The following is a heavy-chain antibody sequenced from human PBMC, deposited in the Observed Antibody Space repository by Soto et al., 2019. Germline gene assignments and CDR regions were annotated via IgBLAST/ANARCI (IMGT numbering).Heavy chain of an antibody. D-gene: IGHD3-10*01. Sequence: SETLSLTCTVSGGSISSSSYYWGWIRQPPGKGLEWIGSIYYSGSTYYNPSLKSRVTISVDTSKNQFSLKLSSVTAADTAVYYCARQHVGVRGVIFGEGPYGMDVWGQGTTVTVSS. CDR1: GGSISSSSYY. J-gene: IGHJ6*02. V-gene: IGHV4-39*01. CDR3: ARQHVGVRGVIFGEGPYGMDV. CDR2: IYYSGST.